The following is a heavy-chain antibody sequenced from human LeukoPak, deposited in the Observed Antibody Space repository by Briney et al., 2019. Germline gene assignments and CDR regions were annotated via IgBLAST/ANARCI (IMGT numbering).Heavy chain of an antibody. CDR1: GGSISSGGYY. V-gene: IGHV4-30-2*01. J-gene: IGHJ4*02. CDR2: IYHSGST. D-gene: IGHD5-12*01. Sequence: HSETLSLTCTVSGGSISSGGYYWSWIRQPPGKGLEWIGYIYHSGSTYYNPSLKSRVTISVDRSKNQFSLKLSSVTAADTAVYYCARGANSGYDYWGQGTLVTVSS. CDR3: ARGANSGYDY.